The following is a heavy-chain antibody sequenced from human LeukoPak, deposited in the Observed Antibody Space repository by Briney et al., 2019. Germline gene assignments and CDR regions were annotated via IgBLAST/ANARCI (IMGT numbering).Heavy chain of an antibody. J-gene: IGHJ4*02. CDR1: GFTFSSYA. D-gene: IGHD3-22*01. CDR3: AKDVPVDYYDSSGPLLGY. CDR2: ISGSGGST. V-gene: IGHV3-23*01. Sequence: GGSLRLSCAASGFTFSSYAMSWVRQAPGKGLEWVSAISGSGGSTYYADSVKGRFTISRDNSKNTLYLQMNSLRAEDTAVYYCAKDVPVDYYDSSGPLLGYWGQGTLVTVSS.